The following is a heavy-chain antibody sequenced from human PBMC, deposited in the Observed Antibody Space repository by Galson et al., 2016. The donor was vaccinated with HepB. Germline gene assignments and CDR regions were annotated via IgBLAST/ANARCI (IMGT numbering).Heavy chain of an antibody. V-gene: IGHV3-74*01. Sequence: SLRLSCAASGFPFSSYGMHWVRQAPGKGLVRVSRITTDGSSTTYADSVKGRFTSSRDNAKNTLYMQMNSLRAEDTAVYYCTRVHREGIAAAGFQIWGQGTLVTVSS. CDR1: GFPFSSYG. CDR2: ITTDGSST. J-gene: IGHJ4*02. D-gene: IGHD6-13*01. CDR3: TRVHREGIAAAGFQI.